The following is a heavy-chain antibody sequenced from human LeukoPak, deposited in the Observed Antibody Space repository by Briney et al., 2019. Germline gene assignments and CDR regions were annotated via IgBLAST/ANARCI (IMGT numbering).Heavy chain of an antibody. Sequence: PGGSLRLSCAASGFTFSSYAMSWVCQAPGKGLEWVSAISGSGGSTYYADSVKGRFTISRDNSKNTLYLQMNSLRAADTAVYYCAKDRGVIAVAGHFDYWGQGTLVTVSS. CDR3: AKDRGVIAVAGHFDY. CDR1: GFTFSSYA. V-gene: IGHV3-23*01. D-gene: IGHD6-19*01. J-gene: IGHJ4*02. CDR2: ISGSGGST.